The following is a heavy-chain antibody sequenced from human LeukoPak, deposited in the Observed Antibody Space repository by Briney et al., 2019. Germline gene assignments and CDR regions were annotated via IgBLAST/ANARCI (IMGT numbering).Heavy chain of an antibody. Sequence: SETLSLTCAVYGGSFSGYYWSWIRQPPGKGLEWIGYIYYSGSTYYNPSLKSRVTISVDTSKNQFSLKLSSVTAADTAVYYCARASFRGSGWYIGYWGQGTLVTVSS. CDR2: IYYSGST. J-gene: IGHJ4*02. V-gene: IGHV4-34*09. CDR1: GGSFSGYY. D-gene: IGHD6-19*01. CDR3: ARASFRGSGWYIGY.